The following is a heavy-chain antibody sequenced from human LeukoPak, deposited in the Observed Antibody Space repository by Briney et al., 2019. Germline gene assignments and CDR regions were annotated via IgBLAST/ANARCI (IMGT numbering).Heavy chain of an antibody. CDR2: IYPGDSDT. J-gene: IGHJ4*02. CDR3: ARSPDLERQGVDY. CDR1: GYSFTSYW. D-gene: IGHD1-1*01. Sequence: GEPLKISGKGSGYSFTSYWIGWVRQMPGKGLEWMGIIYPGDSDTTYSPSSQGQVTISADKSISTAYLQWSSLKASDTAMYYCARSPDLERQGVDYWGQGTLVTVSS. V-gene: IGHV5-51*01.